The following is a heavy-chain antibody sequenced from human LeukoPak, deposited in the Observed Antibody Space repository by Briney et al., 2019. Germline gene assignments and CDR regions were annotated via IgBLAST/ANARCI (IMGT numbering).Heavy chain of an antibody. CDR3: ARFLWFGGPFDP. CDR2: ISYSGST. V-gene: IGHV4-61*01. J-gene: IGHJ5*02. CDR1: GGSVSRDSHY. D-gene: IGHD3-10*01. Sequence: SETLSLTCTVSGGSVSRDSHYWNRIRQPPGKGLEWIGCISYSGSTNYKSSLKSRVTISVDTSKNQFSLKLSSVTAADTAVYYCARFLWFGGPFDPWGQGTLVTVSS.